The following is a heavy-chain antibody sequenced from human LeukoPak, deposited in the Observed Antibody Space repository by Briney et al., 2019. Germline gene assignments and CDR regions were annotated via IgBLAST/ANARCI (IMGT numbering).Heavy chain of an antibody. V-gene: IGHV3-11*05. CDR3: ARDKGYSRGFGEHLVWFDP. D-gene: IGHD3-10*01. Sequence: GGSLRLSCAASGFTFSDYYMSWIRQAPGKGLEWVSYISSSSSYTNYADSVKGRFTISRDNAKNSLYLQMNSLRAEDTAVYYCARDKGYSRGFGEHLVWFDPWGQGTLVTVSS. J-gene: IGHJ5*02. CDR2: ISSSSSYT. CDR1: GFTFSDYY.